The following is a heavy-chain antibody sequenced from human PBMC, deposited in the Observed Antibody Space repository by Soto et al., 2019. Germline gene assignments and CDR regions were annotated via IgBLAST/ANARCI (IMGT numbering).Heavy chain of an antibody. CDR2: IYHSGST. V-gene: IGHV4-38-2*02. D-gene: IGHD6-19*01. Sequence: KSSETLSLTCAVSGYSISSGYYWGWIRQPPGKGLEWIGSIYHSGSTYYNPSLKSRVTISVDTSKNQFSLKLSSVTAADTAVYYCARDGSSGSAGLDNWFDPWGQGTLVTVSS. CDR3: ARDGSSGSAGLDNWFDP. CDR1: GYSISSGYY. J-gene: IGHJ5*02.